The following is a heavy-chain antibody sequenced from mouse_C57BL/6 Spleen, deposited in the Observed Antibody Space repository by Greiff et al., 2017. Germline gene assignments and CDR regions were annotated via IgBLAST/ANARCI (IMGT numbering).Heavy chain of an antibody. CDR1: GFNIKDDY. V-gene: IGHV14-4*01. CDR3: SPHYAWFAY. CDR2: IDPENGDT. Sequence: EVQGVESGAELVRPGASVKLSCTASGFNIKDDYMHWVKQRPEQGLEWIGWIDPENGDTEYASKFQGKATIPADTSSNTAYLQLSSLTSEDTAVYYCSPHYAWFAYWGQGTLVTVSA. J-gene: IGHJ3*01. D-gene: IGHD1-2*01.